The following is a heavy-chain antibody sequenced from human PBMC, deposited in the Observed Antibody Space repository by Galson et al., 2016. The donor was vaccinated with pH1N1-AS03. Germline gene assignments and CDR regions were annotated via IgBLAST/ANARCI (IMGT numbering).Heavy chain of an antibody. CDR3: ARGAPGDFGY. CDR2: IYNSGST. CDR1: GVSIRGYY. V-gene: IGHV4-59*01. Sequence: ETLSLTCSVAGVSIRGYYWNWIRQTPGGGLEWIGYIYNSGSTDFNPSLKSRVPMSMDTSKNQFTLKLSSVSAADPAVYYCARGAPGDFGYWGQGTLVTVSS. J-gene: IGHJ4*02. D-gene: IGHD2-8*02.